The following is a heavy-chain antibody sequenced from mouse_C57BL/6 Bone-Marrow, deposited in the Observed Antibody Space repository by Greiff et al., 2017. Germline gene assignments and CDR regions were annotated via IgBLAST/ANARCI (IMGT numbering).Heavy chain of an antibody. CDR2: IDPENGDT. CDR3: TTDSPPLLD. D-gene: IGHD2-10*01. V-gene: IGHV14-4*01. CDR1: GFNIKDDY. J-gene: IGHJ2*01. Sequence: EVQLQQSGAELVRPGASVKLSCTASGFNIKDDYMHWVKQRPEQGLEWIGWIDPENGDTEYASQFQGKATIPADTSSNTAYLQLSSLTSEDTAVYYCTTDSPPLLDWGQGTTLTVSS.